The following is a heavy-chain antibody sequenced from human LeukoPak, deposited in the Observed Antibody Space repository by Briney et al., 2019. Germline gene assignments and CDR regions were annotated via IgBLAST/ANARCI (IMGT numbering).Heavy chain of an antibody. CDR2: INHSGST. J-gene: IGHJ4*02. Sequence: SETLSLTCAVYGGSFSGYYWSWIRQPPGKGLEWIGEINHSGSTNYNPSLKSRVTISVDTSKNQFSLKLSSVTAADTAVYYCARVPTVGWRRSLNFDYWGQGTLVAVSS. V-gene: IGHV4-34*01. D-gene: IGHD4-23*01. CDR3: ARVPTVGWRRSLNFDY. CDR1: GGSFSGYY.